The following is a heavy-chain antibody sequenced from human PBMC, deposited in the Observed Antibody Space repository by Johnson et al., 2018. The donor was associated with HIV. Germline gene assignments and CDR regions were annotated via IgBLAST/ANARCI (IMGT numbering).Heavy chain of an antibody. D-gene: IGHD2-21*02. V-gene: IGHV3-20*04. CDR2: INWNGGST. CDR3: ERWIRYCGGDCYDVFDI. CDR1: GFTFDDCG. J-gene: IGHJ3*02. Sequence: VQLVESGGGVVRPGGSLRLSCAASGFTFDDCGMSWVRQGPWKGLEWVSGINWNGGSTGYADSVKGRFTISRDNAKNSLYLQMNSLRAEDTALYYCERWIRYCGGDCYDVFDIWGQGTKVTVSS.